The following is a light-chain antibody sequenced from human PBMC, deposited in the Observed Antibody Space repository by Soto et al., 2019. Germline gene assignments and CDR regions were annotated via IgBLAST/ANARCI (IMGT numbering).Light chain of an antibody. Sequence: DIQMTQSPSTLSASVGDRVTITCRASQSISSWLAWYQQKPGKAPKLLISQASSLESGVPSRFSGSGSETEFTLTISGLQSEDFALYFCQQYNNWPFSFGPGTRLEI. J-gene: IGKJ5*01. CDR3: QQYNNWPFS. CDR1: QSISSW. V-gene: IGKV1-5*03. CDR2: QAS.